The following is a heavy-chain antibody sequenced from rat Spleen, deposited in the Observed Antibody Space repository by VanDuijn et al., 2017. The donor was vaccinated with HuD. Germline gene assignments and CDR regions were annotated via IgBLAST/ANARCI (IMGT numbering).Heavy chain of an antibody. Sequence: EVQLVESGGGLVQPGRSMKLSCSASGFTFSNYYMAWVRQAPTKGLEWVASITNSGGSTYYRDSVKGRFTISRDNTRNTLYLQMDSLRSEDTATYYCARLGTEAIGNWFTSWGQGTLVTVSS. CDR1: GFTFSNYY. D-gene: IGHD1-11*01. CDR3: ARLGTEAIGNWFTS. J-gene: IGHJ3*01. CDR2: ITNSGGST. V-gene: IGHV5-25*01.